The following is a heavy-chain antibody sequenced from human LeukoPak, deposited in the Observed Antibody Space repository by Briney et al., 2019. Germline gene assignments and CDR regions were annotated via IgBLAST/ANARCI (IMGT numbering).Heavy chain of an antibody. CDR2: IIPIFGTA. CDR3: ASDQLTDYYYYYYMDV. CDR1: GGTFSSYA. Sequence: ASVKASCKASGGTFSSYAISWVRQAPGQGLEWMGGIIPIFGTANYAQKFQGRVTITTDESTSTAYMELSSLRSEDTAVYYCASDQLTDYYYYYYMDVWGKGTTVTVSS. J-gene: IGHJ6*03. V-gene: IGHV1-69*05. D-gene: IGHD2-2*01.